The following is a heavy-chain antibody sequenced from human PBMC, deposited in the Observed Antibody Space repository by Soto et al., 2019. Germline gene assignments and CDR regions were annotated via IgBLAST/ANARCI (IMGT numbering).Heavy chain of an antibody. Sequence: ASVKVSCKASGYTFTSYDINWVRQATGQGLEWMGWMNPNSGNTGYAQKFQGRVTMTRNTSISTAYMELSSLRSEDTAVYYCARGIEKIAAAGTDYWGQGTLVTVSS. J-gene: IGHJ4*02. CDR1: GYTFTSYD. D-gene: IGHD6-13*01. CDR3: ARGIEKIAAAGTDY. V-gene: IGHV1-8*01. CDR2: MNPNSGNT.